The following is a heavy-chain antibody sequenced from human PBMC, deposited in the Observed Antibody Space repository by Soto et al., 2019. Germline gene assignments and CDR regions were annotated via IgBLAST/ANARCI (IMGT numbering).Heavy chain of an antibody. CDR2: INPNSGGT. Sequence: ASVKVSCKASGYTFTGYYMHWVRQAPGQGLEWMGWINPNSGGTNYAQKFQGWVTMTRDTSISTAYMELSRLRSDDTAVYYCAREGRNCSSTSCYSFYFDYWGQGTLVTVSS. CDR1: GYTFTGYY. D-gene: IGHD2-2*02. CDR3: AREGRNCSSTSCYSFYFDY. V-gene: IGHV1-2*04. J-gene: IGHJ4*02.